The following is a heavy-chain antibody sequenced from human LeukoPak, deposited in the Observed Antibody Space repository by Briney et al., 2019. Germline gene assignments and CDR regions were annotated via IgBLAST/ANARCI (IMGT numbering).Heavy chain of an antibody. D-gene: IGHD6-19*01. V-gene: IGHV3-23*01. J-gene: IGHJ4*02. CDR2: ICGSGGCS. CDR3: AKTTVGYSRGRYPGCPADC. Sequence: PGGSLRLSCAASGFTFNTYAIYWVRQAPGKGLEWVSGICGSGGCSYYADSVKGRFTISRDNSKNTVYLQMNSLTADDTAVYYCAKTTVGYSRGRYPGCPADCWGQGTLVTASP. CDR1: GFTFNTYA.